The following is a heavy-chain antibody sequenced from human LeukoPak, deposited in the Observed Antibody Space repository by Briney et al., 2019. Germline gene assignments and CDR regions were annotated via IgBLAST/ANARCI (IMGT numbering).Heavy chain of an antibody. J-gene: IGHJ6*02. D-gene: IGHD1-26*01. CDR2: VSFSGTT. CDR1: RGPISSHY. Sequence: SETLSLTCTGSRGPISSHYWSWVRQPPGKGLEWIGYVSFSGTTKYSPSLNSRVTISRDTSKNQFSLRVNSVTAADTAVYYCTRLRVSGSYFDYHSGMDVWGQGTTVIVS. CDR3: TRLRVSGSYFDYHSGMDV. V-gene: IGHV4-59*11.